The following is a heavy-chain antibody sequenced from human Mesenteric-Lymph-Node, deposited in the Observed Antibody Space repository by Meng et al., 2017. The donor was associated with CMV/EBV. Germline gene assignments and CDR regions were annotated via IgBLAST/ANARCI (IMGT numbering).Heavy chain of an antibody. CDR1: GFTFSDYT. Sequence: GESLKISCAASGFTFSDYTMNWVRQAPGKGLEWVSSISLDGRTKYYVDSVKGRFTISRDNAKNSLFLQMSGLRVEDTAVYYCARDHAHVVPAALDAFDIWGQGTMVTVSS. CDR3: ARDHAHVVPAALDAFDI. J-gene: IGHJ3*02. CDR2: ISLDGRTK. V-gene: IGHV3-21*01. D-gene: IGHD2-2*01.